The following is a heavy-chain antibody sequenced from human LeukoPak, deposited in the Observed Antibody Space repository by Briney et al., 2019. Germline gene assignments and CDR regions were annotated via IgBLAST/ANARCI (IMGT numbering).Heavy chain of an antibody. CDR1: GYTFTKSY. J-gene: IGHJ3*02. D-gene: IGHD5-24*01. Sequence: ASVKVSCKASGYTFTKSYIHWVRQAPGQRLEWMGLINPGGDDTNYAQNFQGRVTMTSDTSARTVYMELSSLRSEDTAIYYCARIRDGYNDAYDIWGQGTVVTVPS. CDR3: ARIRDGYNDAYDI. V-gene: IGHV1-46*01. CDR2: INPGGDDT.